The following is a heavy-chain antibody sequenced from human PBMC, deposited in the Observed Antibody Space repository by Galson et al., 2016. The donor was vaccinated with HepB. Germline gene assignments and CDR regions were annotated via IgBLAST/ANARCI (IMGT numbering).Heavy chain of an antibody. V-gene: IGHV3-21*01. D-gene: IGHD3-10*01. Sequence: SLRLSCAASGFTLSNYSMSWVRQAPGKGLEWVSSISRGSDYIYYADSVKGRFTISRDNAKNSLFLQMNSLRAEDTAVYYCARPFGSGSYRAFDFWGQGTVVTVSS. CDR3: ARPFGSGSYRAFDF. J-gene: IGHJ3*01. CDR1: GFTLSNYS. CDR2: ISRGSDYI.